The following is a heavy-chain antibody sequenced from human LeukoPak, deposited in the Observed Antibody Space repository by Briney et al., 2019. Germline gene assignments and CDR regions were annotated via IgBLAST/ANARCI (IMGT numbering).Heavy chain of an antibody. Sequence: GGSLRLSCAASGFTFSSYGMHWVRQAPGKGLEWVAVISYDGSNKYYADSVKGRFTISRDNSKNTLYLQMNSLRAEDTAVYYCARIKSTQWLDYWGQGTLVTVSS. CDR1: GFTFSSYG. CDR2: ISYDGSNK. V-gene: IGHV3-30*03. CDR3: ARIKSTQWLDY. J-gene: IGHJ4*02. D-gene: IGHD6-19*01.